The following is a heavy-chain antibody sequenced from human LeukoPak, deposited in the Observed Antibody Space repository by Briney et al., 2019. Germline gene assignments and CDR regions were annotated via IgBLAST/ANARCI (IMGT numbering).Heavy chain of an antibody. CDR1: GSTFSIAW. CDR3: ADRGIQLWFDY. D-gene: IGHD5-18*01. Sequence: PGVSLRLSCAASGSTFSIAWMNWVRQAPGKGLEWVSGISGSGGSTHYADSVKGRFTISRDNSKNTLYLQMNSLRAEDTAVYYCADRGIQLWFDYWGQGTLVT. CDR2: ISGSGGST. V-gene: IGHV3-23*01. J-gene: IGHJ4*02.